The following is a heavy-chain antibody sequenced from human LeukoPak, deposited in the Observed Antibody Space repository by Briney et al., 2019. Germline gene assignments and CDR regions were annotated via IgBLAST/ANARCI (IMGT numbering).Heavy chain of an antibody. D-gene: IGHD2-15*01. CDR3: ARLGLGYCSGGSCYSQSADAFDI. CDR2: INWNGGST. CDR1: GFTFDDYG. V-gene: IGHV3-20*04. J-gene: IGHJ3*02. Sequence: PGGSLRLSCAASGFTFDDYGMSWVRQAPGKGLEWVSGINWNGGSTGYADSVKGRFTISRDNAKNSLYLQMNSLRAEDTALYYCARLGLGYCSGGSCYSQSADAFDIWGQGTMVTVSS.